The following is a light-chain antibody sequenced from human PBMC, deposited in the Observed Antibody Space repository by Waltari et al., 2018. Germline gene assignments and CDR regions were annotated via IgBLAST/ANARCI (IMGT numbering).Light chain of an antibody. V-gene: IGKV3-11*01. CDR1: QSVYNF. CDR3: QQRANWPPLT. J-gene: IGKJ4*01. CDR2: EAS. Sequence: EVVLTQSPATLSLSPGERATLSCRAGQSVYNFLAWYQQKPGQAPRLLIYEASQRATGIPARFSGSGAGTDFTLTISSLEPEDAAVYYCQQRANWPPLTFGGGTKVEIK.